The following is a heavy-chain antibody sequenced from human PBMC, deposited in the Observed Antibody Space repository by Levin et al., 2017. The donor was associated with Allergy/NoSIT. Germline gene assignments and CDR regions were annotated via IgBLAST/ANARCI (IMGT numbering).Heavy chain of an antibody. V-gene: IGHV4-39*07. D-gene: IGHD7-27*01. CDR1: GGSIRTTSYY. CDR2: IYNSGST. J-gene: IGHJ4*02. CDR3: SIPSHWGSIDY. Sequence: SCTVSGGSIRTTSYYWGWIRQPPGKGLEWIGSIYNSGSTYYNPSLKSRVTISVDTSKNQFSLKLSSVTAADTAVYYCSIPSHWGSIDYWGQGKLVIVSS.